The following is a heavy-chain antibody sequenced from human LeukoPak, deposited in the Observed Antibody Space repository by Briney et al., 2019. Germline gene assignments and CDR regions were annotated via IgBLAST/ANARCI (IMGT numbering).Heavy chain of an antibody. V-gene: IGHV1-46*01. D-gene: IGHD3-22*01. CDR2: INPSGGTT. J-gene: IGHJ4*02. Sequence: GASVKVSCKASGYTFTSYYMHWVRQAPGQGLEWMGIINPSGGTTSYAQKFQGRVTMTRDTSTSTIYMELSSLRSEDTAVHYCARSLTGYYDSSGFWGQGTLVTVSS. CDR3: ARSLTGYYDSSGF. CDR1: GYTFTSYY.